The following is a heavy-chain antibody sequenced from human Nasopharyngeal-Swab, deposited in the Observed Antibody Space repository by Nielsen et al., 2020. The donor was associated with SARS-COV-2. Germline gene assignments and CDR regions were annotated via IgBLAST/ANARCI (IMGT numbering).Heavy chain of an antibody. CDR1: GGSISSYY. D-gene: IGHD3-10*01. Sequence: SETLSLTCTVSGGSISSYYWSWIRQPPWKGLEWIGYIYYSGSTNCNPSLKSRVTISVDTSKNQFSLKLSSVTAAATAVYYCARDRVVLWFGEPMSDAFDIWGQGTMVTVSS. J-gene: IGHJ3*02. V-gene: IGHV4-59*13. CDR3: ARDRVVLWFGEPMSDAFDI. CDR2: IYYSGST.